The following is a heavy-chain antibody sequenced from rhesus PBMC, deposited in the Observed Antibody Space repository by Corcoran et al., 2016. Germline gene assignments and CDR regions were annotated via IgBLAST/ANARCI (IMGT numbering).Heavy chain of an antibody. CDR3: ARVRDSGSWKDLFDY. J-gene: IGHJ4*01. Sequence: QVQLHESGPGLGKPSETLSLPCAVSCGPFSGYYWGWIRQPPGKGLEWIGYISGSSGSNDYNPSLKRRVTISTDTSKNQFSLKLSSVTAADTAVYYCARVRDSGSWKDLFDYWGQGVLVTVSS. CDR1: CGPFSGYY. D-gene: IGHD6-25*01. CDR2: ISGSSGSN. V-gene: IGHV4-165*01.